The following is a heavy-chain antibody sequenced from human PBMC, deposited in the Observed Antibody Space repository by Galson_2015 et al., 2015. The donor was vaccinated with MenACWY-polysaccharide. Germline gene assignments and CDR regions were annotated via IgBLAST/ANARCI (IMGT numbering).Heavy chain of an antibody. V-gene: IGHV3-30*03. CDR1: GFTFTASG. Sequence: SLRLSCAASGFTFTASGMHWVRQAPGKGLEWVAVISYDGIHKHYTNSVRGRFTISRGNSKNTLYLQINSLRAEDTAVYYCATVTGDYARGSLDNWGQGTLVTVSS. D-gene: IGHD4-17*01. J-gene: IGHJ4*02. CDR3: ATVTGDYARGSLDN. CDR2: ISYDGIHK.